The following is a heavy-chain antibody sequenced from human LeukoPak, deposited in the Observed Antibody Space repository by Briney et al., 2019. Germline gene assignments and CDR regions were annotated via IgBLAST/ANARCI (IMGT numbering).Heavy chain of an antibody. J-gene: IGHJ4*02. CDR3: AAQDTFFDS. CDR1: GFTISYNY. D-gene: IGHD2-15*01. V-gene: IGHV3-53*01. CDR2: IYTTGTT. Sequence: GGSLRLSCAASGFTISYNYMTWVRQAPGKGLERVSSIYTTGTTYYADSVKGRFTISRDSSKTTVFLQMNSQRVEDTAVYYCAAQDTFFDSWGQGTLVTVSS.